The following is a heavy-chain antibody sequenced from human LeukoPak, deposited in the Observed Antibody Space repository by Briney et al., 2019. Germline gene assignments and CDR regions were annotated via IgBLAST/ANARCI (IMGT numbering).Heavy chain of an antibody. CDR2: ISGSADST. J-gene: IGHJ4*02. CDR3: AKDSPVCTY. CDR1: GFTISRYG. D-gene: IGHD2-8*01. Sequence: GGSLRLSCTAAGFTISRYGMRGVRQAPGKGLEWVSAISGSADSTYYADSVKGRFTISRDSSKNTLYLQMDSLRAEDTAIYYCAKDSPVCTYWGQGTLVTVSS. V-gene: IGHV3-23*01.